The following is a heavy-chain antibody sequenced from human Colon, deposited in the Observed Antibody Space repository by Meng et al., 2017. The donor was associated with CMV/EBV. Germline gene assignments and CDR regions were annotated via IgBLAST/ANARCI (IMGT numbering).Heavy chain of an antibody. J-gene: IGHJ5*02. CDR3: ARDLVVVIPDDL. V-gene: IGHV1-8*01. Sequence: ASVKVSCKASGYTFTSYDINWVRQATGQGLEWMGWMNPNSGNTGYAQKFQGRVTMTRNTSISTAYMELSRLTSDDTAVYYCARDLVVVIPDDLWGQGTLVTVSS. CDR2: MNPNSGNT. CDR1: GYTFTSYD. D-gene: IGHD2-2*01.